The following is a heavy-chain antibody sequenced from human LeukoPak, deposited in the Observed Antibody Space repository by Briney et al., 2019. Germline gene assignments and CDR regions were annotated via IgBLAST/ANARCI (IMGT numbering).Heavy chain of an antibody. Sequence: ASVKVSCKASGYTFTSYAMHWVRQAPGQRLEWMGWINAGNGNTKYSQEFQGRVTITRDTSASTAYMELSSLRSEDMAVYYCARALVGVPDRAWFDPWGQGTLVTVSS. D-gene: IGHD1-26*01. J-gene: IGHJ5*02. CDR3: ARALVGVPDRAWFDP. CDR2: INAGNGNT. V-gene: IGHV1-3*03. CDR1: GYTFTSYA.